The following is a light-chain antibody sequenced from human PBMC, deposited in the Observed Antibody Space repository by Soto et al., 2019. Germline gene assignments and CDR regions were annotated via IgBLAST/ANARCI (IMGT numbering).Light chain of an antibody. CDR3: QQYNNWPPAWT. V-gene: IGKV3-15*01. J-gene: IGKJ1*01. CDR2: GAS. CDR1: QSVSSN. Sequence: IVITNCPGTLSVSPGERATLSCRASQSVSSNLAWYQQKPGQSPRLLIYGASTRATGIPVRFSGSGSGTEFTLTISSRQSEDFAVYYCQQYNNWPPAWTFGQGTKVDIK.